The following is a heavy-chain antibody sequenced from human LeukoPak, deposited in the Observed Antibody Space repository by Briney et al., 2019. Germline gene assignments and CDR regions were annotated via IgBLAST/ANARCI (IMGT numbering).Heavy chain of an antibody. D-gene: IGHD3-22*01. J-gene: IGHJ5*02. CDR1: GYSISSGYY. Sequence: SETLSLTCTVSGYSISSGYYWGWIRQPPGKGLEWIGSIYDSGSTYYNPSLKSRVTLSVDTSKNQFSLQLSSVTAAEPAVYYCARGVHPSLDPQYYYDSSGYYFYLFDPWGQGTLVTVSS. CDR3: ARGVHPSLDPQYYYDSSGYYFYLFDP. V-gene: IGHV4-38-2*02. CDR2: IYDSGST.